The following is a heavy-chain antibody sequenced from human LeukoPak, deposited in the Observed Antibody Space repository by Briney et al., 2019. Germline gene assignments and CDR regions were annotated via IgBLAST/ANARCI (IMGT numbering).Heavy chain of an antibody. V-gene: IGHV5-51*01. CDR1: GYXFTSKW. CDR3: ARQVNGGNFDY. J-gene: IGHJ4*02. Sequence: GESLKISCNGFGYXFTSKWICWVRQMPGKGLEWMGIIYPGDSDTRYSPSFQGQVTISADKSISTAYLQWSSLKASDTAMYYCARQVNGGNFDYWGQGTLVTVSS. D-gene: IGHD2-8*01. CDR2: IYPGDSDT.